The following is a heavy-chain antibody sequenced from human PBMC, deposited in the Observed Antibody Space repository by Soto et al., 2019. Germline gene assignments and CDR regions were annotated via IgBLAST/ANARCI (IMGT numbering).Heavy chain of an antibody. CDR3: SRGSRFDP. Sequence: PSETLSLTCTVSGAPITSGAYYWTWVRQHPVKGLEWIGHIYYTRSTYYNPTLKSRLNISLDTSKNQFSLQLESMAAADPAIYYWSRGSRFDPWGQGTLVTVSS. J-gene: IGHJ5*02. V-gene: IGHV4-31*03. CDR2: IYYTRST. CDR1: GAPITSGAYY. D-gene: IGHD1-26*01.